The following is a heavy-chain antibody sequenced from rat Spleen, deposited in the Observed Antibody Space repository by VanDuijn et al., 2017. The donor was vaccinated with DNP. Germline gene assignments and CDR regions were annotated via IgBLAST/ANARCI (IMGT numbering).Heavy chain of an antibody. Sequence: QVQLKESGPGLVQPSQTLSLTCTVSGFSLTRYHVHWVRQPPGKGLEWMGRIQSGGNTDYNSGLKSRLSISRDTSKSQVFLKVNSVQTEDTAMYFCARSGGAGGDYWGQGVMVTVSS. CDR2: IQSGGNT. V-gene: IGHV2-27*01. D-gene: IGHD4-3*01. CDR1: GFSLTRYH. CDR3: ARSGGAGGDY. J-gene: IGHJ2*01.